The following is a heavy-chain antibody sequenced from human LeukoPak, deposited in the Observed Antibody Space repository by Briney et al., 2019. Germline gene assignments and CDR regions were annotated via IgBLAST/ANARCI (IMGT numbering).Heavy chain of an antibody. CDR3: ARDHAYSYGSDAFDI. CDR2: ISAYNGNT. D-gene: IGHD5-18*01. CDR1: GYTFTSYG. Sequence: ASVKVSCKASGYTFTSYGISWVRQAPGQGLEWMGWISAYNGNTNYAQKLRGRVTMTTDTSTSTAYMELRSLRSDDTAVYYCARDHAYSYGSDAFDIWGQGTMVTVSS. J-gene: IGHJ3*02. V-gene: IGHV1-18*01.